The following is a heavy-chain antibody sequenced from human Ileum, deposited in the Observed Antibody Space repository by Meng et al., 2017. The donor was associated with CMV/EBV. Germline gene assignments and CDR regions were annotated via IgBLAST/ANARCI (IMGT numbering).Heavy chain of an antibody. CDR2: IHSDGNI. D-gene: IGHD3-3*01. J-gene: IGHJ4*02. CDR1: GFTFSSYS. V-gene: IGHV3-66*02. Sequence: GGSLRLSCAASGFTFSSYSMNWVRQAPGKGLEWVSVIHSDGNIRYADSVKGRFTISRDNSKNTLYLQMNRLRTEDTAVYYCVRDNHYDFWSGYGGWGQGKRVTVSS. CDR3: VRDNHYDFWSGYGG.